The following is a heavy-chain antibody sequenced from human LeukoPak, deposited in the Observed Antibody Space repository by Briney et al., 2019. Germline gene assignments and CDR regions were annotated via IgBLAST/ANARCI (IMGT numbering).Heavy chain of an antibody. CDR3: ARGGNYWPQWWFDP. D-gene: IGHD1-26*01. V-gene: IGHV4-59*01. CDR2: IYYSGST. Sequence: PSETLSLTCTVSGGSISSYYWSWIRQPPGKGLEWIGYIYYSGSTSYNPSLKSRVTMSLDASKNQFSLELNSVTPADTAVYYCARGGNYWPQWWFDPWGRGTLVSVSS. J-gene: IGHJ5*02. CDR1: GGSISSYY.